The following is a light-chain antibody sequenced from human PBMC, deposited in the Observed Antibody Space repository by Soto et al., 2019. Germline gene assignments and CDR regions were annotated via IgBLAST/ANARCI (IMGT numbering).Light chain of an antibody. V-gene: IGKV3-15*01. Sequence: EIVRTQSPATLSVSPGERATLSCRASQSVKSNLAWYQQKPGQAPRLLFYDASTRATGIPARFSGSGSGTEFTLTISSLQSEDFAVYYCHQYNSLPRTFGHGTKVDIK. CDR1: QSVKSN. CDR2: DAS. CDR3: HQYNSLPRT. J-gene: IGKJ1*01.